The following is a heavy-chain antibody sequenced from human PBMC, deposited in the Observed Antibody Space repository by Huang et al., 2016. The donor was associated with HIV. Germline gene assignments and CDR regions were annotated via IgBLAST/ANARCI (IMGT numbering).Heavy chain of an antibody. V-gene: IGHV1-3*02. Sequence: QVQLVQSGAEVKRPGASVKLSCRASGYTFTAYGIHWLRRAPGQRLQWMGWLPLGSGQSPFSQGFQGRMTMSRDTASNTVYMELTNISPGDNATYYCARAARGDGYQGAFDVWGQGTVVTASS. CDR1: GYTFTAYG. CDR2: LPLGSGQS. CDR3: ARAARGDGYQGAFDV. J-gene: IGHJ3*01. D-gene: IGHD2-2*03.